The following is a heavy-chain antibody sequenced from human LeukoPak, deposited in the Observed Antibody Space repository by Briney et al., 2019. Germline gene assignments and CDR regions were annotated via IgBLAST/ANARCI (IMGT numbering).Heavy chain of an antibody. D-gene: IGHD2/OR15-2a*01. J-gene: IGHJ4*02. CDR1: GGSVTAYY. CDR2: VYHNGST. CDR3: ARVPAQYYFDF. V-gene: IGHV4-59*02. Sequence: SETLSLTCTVSGGSVTAYYWSWIRQPPGNALGWVGYVYHNGSTDYNPPLKSRVSMSIDTSKNQFSLRLRSVTAADTAIYYCARVPAQYYFDFWGQGALVTVSS.